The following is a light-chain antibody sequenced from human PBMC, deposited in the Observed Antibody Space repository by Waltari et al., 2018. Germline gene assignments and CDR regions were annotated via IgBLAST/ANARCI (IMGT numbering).Light chain of an antibody. CDR2: AAS. CDR1: QSISTY. J-gene: IGKJ1*01. Sequence: EVVFTLSPCTLSLSPGERATLSCRASQSISTYLVWYQQRPGQAPRLLIYAASTRATGIPDRFSGSGFGTDFSLTISRLEPEDFAVYYCQNHERLPATFGQGTRVEIK. V-gene: IGKV3-20*01. CDR3: QNHERLPAT.